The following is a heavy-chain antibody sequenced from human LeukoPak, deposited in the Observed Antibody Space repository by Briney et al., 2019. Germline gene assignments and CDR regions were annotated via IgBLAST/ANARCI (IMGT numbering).Heavy chain of an antibody. V-gene: IGHV1-2*02. CDR2: INPNSGGT. Sequence: ASVKVSCKASGYTFTGYYMHWVRRAPGQGLEWMGWINPNSGGTNYAQKFQGRVTMTRDTSISTAYMELSRLRSDDTAVYYCARAAVPGSTTRFDYWGQGTLVTVSS. CDR3: ARAAVPGSTTRFDY. D-gene: IGHD6-19*01. J-gene: IGHJ4*02. CDR1: GYTFTGYY.